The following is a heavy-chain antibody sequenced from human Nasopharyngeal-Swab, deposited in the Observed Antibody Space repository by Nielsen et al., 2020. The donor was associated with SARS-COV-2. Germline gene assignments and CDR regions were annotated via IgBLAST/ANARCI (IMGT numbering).Heavy chain of an antibody. J-gene: IGHJ6*02. V-gene: IGHV1-18*01. CDR1: GYTVTSYG. Sequence: ASVKVSCKASGYTVTSYGISWVRQAPGQGLEWMGWISAYNGNTNYAQKLQGRVTMTTDTSTSTAYMELRSLRSDDTAVYYCARDPPTTHTAKGGTYYYYGMDVWGQGTTVTVSS. CDR2: ISAYNGNT. D-gene: IGHD5-18*01. CDR3: ARDPPTTHTAKGGTYYYYGMDV.